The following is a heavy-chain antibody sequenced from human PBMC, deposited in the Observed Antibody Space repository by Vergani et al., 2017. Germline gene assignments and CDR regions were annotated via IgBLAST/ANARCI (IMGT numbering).Heavy chain of an antibody. D-gene: IGHD5-24*01. J-gene: IGHJ6*02. Sequence: QVQLVQSGAEVKKPGSSVKVSCKASGGTFSSYTISWVRQAPGQGLEWMGRIIPILGIANYAQKFQGRVTITADKSTSTAYMELSSLRSEDTAVYYCARGTDGYSYDYYYGMDVWGQGP. CDR2: IIPILGIA. CDR1: GGTFSSYT. V-gene: IGHV1-69*02. CDR3: ARGTDGYSYDYYYGMDV.